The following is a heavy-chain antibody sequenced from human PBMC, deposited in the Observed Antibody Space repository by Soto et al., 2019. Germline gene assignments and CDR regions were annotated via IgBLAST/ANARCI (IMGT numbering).Heavy chain of an antibody. CDR1: GYTLTELS. J-gene: IGHJ5*02. V-gene: IGHV1-24*01. D-gene: IGHD3-9*01. CDR2: FDPEDGET. Sequence: VKVSCKVSGYTLTELSMHWVRQAPGKGLEWMGGFDPEDGETIYAQKFQGRVTMTEDTSTDTAYMELSSLRSEDTAVYYCATESRLRYFDWRGTHNWFDPWGQGTLVTVSS. CDR3: ATESRLRYFDWRGTHNWFDP.